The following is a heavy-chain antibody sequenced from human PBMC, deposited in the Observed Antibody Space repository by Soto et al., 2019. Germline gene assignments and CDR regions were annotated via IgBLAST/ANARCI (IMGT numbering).Heavy chain of an antibody. J-gene: IGHJ4*02. V-gene: IGHV3-74*01. Sequence: PGGSLRLSCAASGFTFSSYWMHWVRQASGKGLVWVSRISFDGSTTTYADSVKGRFTISRDNAKNTLYLQMNSLGAEDTAGYYCARGGAHTAMANEYWGQGALVTVSS. D-gene: IGHD5-18*01. CDR3: ARGGAHTAMANEY. CDR1: GFTFSSYW. CDR2: ISFDGSTT.